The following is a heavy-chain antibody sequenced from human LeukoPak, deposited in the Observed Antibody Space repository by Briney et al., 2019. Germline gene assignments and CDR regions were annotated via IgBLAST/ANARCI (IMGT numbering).Heavy chain of an antibody. CDR2: IYTSGST. J-gene: IGHJ3*02. Sequence: PSQTLSLTCTVSGGSLSSGSYYWSWIRQPAGRGLEWIGRIYTSGSTNYNPSLKSRVTISVDTSKNQFSLKLSSVTAADTAVYYCARDYGDYVPYAFDSSGQGKMVTVYS. CDR1: GGSLSSGSYY. V-gene: IGHV4-61*02. CDR3: ARDYGDYVPYAFDS. D-gene: IGHD4-17*01.